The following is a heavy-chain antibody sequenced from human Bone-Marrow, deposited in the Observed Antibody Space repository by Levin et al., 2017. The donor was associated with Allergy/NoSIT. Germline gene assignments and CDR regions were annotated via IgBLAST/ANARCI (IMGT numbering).Heavy chain of an antibody. V-gene: IGHV3-30*18. CDR3: AKDGWDYGSGSYWPQAP. Sequence: PGGSLRLSCAASGFTFSSYGMHWVRQAPGKGLEWVAVISYDGSNKYYADSVKGRFTISRDNSKNTLYLQMNSLRAEDTAVYYCAKDGWDYGSGSYWPQAPWGQGTLVTVSS. D-gene: IGHD3-10*01. CDR1: GFTFSSYG. J-gene: IGHJ5*02. CDR2: ISYDGSNK.